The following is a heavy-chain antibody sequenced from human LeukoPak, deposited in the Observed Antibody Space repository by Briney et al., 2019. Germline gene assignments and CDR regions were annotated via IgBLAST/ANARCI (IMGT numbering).Heavy chain of an antibody. CDR3: ARRGTYYDRDAFDT. CDR2: IYYNGNT. J-gene: IGHJ3*02. V-gene: IGHV4-59*06. CDR1: GGSISSYY. Sequence: SETLSLTCTVSGGSISSYYWSWIRQHPGKGLEWIGYIYYNGNTYYNPSLKSRVSIAVDTSRKQFSLKLMSVTAADTAVYYCARRGTYYDRDAFDTWGQGTRVTVSS. D-gene: IGHD3-22*01.